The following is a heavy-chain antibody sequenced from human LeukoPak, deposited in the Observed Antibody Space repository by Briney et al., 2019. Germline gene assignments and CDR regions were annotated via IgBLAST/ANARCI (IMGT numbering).Heavy chain of an antibody. J-gene: IGHJ6*03. V-gene: IGHV3-48*03. Sequence: PGGSLRLSCSASGFTFSSYEMNWVRQAPGKGLEWISYITGSGDTIYYADSVKGRFTISRDNAKNSLFLQMNSLRAEDTAVYYCAKDRCSNGVGCYYYYMDVWGKGTTVTISS. CDR2: ITGSGDTI. CDR3: AKDRCSNGVGCYYYYMDV. CDR1: GFTFSSYE. D-gene: IGHD2-8*01.